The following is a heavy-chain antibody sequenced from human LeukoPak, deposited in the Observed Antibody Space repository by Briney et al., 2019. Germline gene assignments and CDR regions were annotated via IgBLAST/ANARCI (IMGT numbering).Heavy chain of an antibody. Sequence: GGSLRLSCAASGFTFSSYGMHWVRQAPGKGLEWVAVISYDGSNKYYADSVKGRFTISRDNSKNTLYLQMNSLRAEDTAVYYCAKEVPGGGALDYWGQGTLVTVSS. D-gene: IGHD3-16*01. CDR2: ISYDGSNK. CDR3: AKEVPGGGALDY. J-gene: IGHJ4*02. CDR1: GFTFSSYG. V-gene: IGHV3-30*18.